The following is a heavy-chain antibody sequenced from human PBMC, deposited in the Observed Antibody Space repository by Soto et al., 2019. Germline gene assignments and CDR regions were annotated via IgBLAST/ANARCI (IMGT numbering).Heavy chain of an antibody. CDR2: IGSRGETYAT. J-gene: IGHJ4*02. CDR3: TRDRPGPQHYFDY. Sequence: PGGSLRLSYSASGFTFGASALQWVRQASGKGLEWLGRIGSRGETYATTYAASVKGRFTISRDDSKKTAYLQMNSLESEDTAVYYCTRDRPGPQHYFDYWGQGNMVTVSS. D-gene: IGHD6-6*01. CDR1: GFTFGASA. V-gene: IGHV3-73*01.